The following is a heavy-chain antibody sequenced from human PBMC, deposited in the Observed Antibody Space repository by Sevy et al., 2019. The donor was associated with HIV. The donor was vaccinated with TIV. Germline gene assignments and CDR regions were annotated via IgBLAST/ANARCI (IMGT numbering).Heavy chain of an antibody. V-gene: IGHV3-74*01. D-gene: IGHD3-9*01. J-gene: IGHJ6*02. CDR1: GFTFSSYW. CDR2: INSDGSST. CDR3: AREGANYDILTGYYNDYGMDV. Sequence: GGSLRLSCAASGFTFSSYWMHWVRQAPGKGLVWVSRINSDGSSTSYADSVKGRFTISRDNAKNTLYLQMNSLRAEDTAVYYCAREGANYDILTGYYNDYGMDVWGQGTTVTVSS.